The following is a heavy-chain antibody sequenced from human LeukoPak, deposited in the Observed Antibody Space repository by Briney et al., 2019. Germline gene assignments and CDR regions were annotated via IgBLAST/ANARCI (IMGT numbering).Heavy chain of an antibody. CDR2: IYYTGST. CDR3: ARVSTDYDSSGYYLD. V-gene: IGHV4-59*11. Sequence: SETLSLTCNVSGGSISTHYRNWIRQPPGKGLEWIGSIYYTGSTKYNPSLKSRVTISVDTSKNQFSLNLSSVTAADTAVYYCARVSTDYDSSGYYLDWGQGTLVTVSS. D-gene: IGHD3-22*01. J-gene: IGHJ4*02. CDR1: GGSISTHY.